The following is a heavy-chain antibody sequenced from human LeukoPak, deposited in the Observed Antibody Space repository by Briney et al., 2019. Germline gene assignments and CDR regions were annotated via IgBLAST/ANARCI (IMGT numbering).Heavy chain of an antibody. CDR3: ARGGLGYCSGGSCGAFDI. Sequence: KPSETLSLTCTVSGGSISSYYWSWIRQPAGKGLEWIGRIYNNGSTNYNPSLKSRVTMSVDTSKNQFSLKLSSVTAADTAVYYCARGGLGYCSGGSCGAFDIWGQGTMVTVSS. CDR2: IYNNGST. CDR1: GGSISSYY. V-gene: IGHV4-4*07. J-gene: IGHJ3*02. D-gene: IGHD2-15*01.